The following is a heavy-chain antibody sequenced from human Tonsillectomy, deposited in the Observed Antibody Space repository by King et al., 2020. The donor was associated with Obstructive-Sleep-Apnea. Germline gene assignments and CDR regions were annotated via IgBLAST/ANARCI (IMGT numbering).Heavy chain of an antibody. J-gene: IGHJ5*02. CDR1: GGSINSGGYS. D-gene: IGHD1-26*01. Sequence: QLQLQESGSGLVKPSQTLSLTCAVSGGSINSGGYSWTWIRQPPGKGLEWIGYIHHDESTYYNPSLKSRVTISVDKSKNHFSLKLTSVTAADTAVYYCARGGIGVVGATLRFDPWGQGTLVTVSS. CDR2: IHHDEST. CDR3: ARGGIGVVGATLRFDP. V-gene: IGHV4-30-2*01.